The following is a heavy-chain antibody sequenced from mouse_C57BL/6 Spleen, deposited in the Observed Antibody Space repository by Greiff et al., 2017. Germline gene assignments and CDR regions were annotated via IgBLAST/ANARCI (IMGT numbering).Heavy chain of an antibody. J-gene: IGHJ4*01. CDR2: ILPGSGST. V-gene: IGHV1-9*01. D-gene: IGHD1-1*01. Sequence: QVQLQQSGAELMKPGASVKLPCKATGYTFTGYWIEWVKQRPGHGLEWIGEILPGSGSTNYNEKFKGKATFTADTSSNTAYMQLSSLTTEDSAIYYCARELDYYGSSYPYAMDYWGQGTSVTVSS. CDR1: GYTFTGYW. CDR3: ARELDYYGSSYPYAMDY.